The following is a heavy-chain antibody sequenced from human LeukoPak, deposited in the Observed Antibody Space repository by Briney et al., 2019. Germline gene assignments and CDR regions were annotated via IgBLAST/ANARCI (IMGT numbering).Heavy chain of an antibody. D-gene: IGHD3-22*01. J-gene: IGHJ5*02. CDR3: ARERGGRLFYYDSSGYSP. V-gene: IGHV1-8*01. CDR1: GYTFTSYD. Sequence: ASVKVSCKASGYTFTSYDINWVRQATGQGLEWMGWMNPNSGNTGYAQKFQGRVTMTGNTSISTAYMELSSLRSEDTAVYYCARERGGRLFYYDSSGYSPWGKGTLVTVSS. CDR2: MNPNSGNT.